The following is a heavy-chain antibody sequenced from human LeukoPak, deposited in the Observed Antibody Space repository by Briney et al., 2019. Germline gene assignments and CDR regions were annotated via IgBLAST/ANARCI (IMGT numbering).Heavy chain of an antibody. V-gene: IGHV3-7*01. CDR3: ARAPPYYDIPLGAFDI. CDR1: GFTFSNYW. J-gene: IGHJ3*02. D-gene: IGHD3-9*01. CDR2: IKRDGSDN. Sequence: PGGSLRLSCAASGFTFSNYWMSWVRQAPGKGLEWVANIKRDGSDNYYVGSVEGRFTISRDNAKNSLYLQMNSLRAEDTAVYYCARAPPYYDIPLGAFDIWGQGTMVTVSS.